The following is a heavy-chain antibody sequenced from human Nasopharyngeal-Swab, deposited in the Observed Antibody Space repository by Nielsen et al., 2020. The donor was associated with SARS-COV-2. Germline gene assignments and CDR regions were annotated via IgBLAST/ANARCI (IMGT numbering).Heavy chain of an antibody. J-gene: IGHJ3*02. V-gene: IGHV3-48*01. CDR2: ISSISSTI. CDR3: ARDVGHIVVVVATDLGAFDI. D-gene: IGHD2-15*01. Sequence: GGSLRLSCAASGFTFSSYAMSWVPQAPGKGREWVSYISSISSTIYYADSVKGRFTISRDNAKNSLYLQMNSLRAEDTAVYYCARDVGHIVVVVATDLGAFDIWGQGTMVTVSS. CDR1: GFTFSSYA.